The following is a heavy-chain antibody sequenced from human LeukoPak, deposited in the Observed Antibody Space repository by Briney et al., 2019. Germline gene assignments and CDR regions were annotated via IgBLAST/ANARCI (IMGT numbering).Heavy chain of an antibody. D-gene: IGHD3-3*01. CDR2: IYYSGST. CDR3: ASRRAIWSGYLGWFDP. V-gene: IGHV4-59*12. J-gene: IGHJ5*02. Sequence: SETLSLTCTVSGGSISSYYWSWIRQPPGKGLEWIGYIYYSGSTNYNPSLKSRVTISVDTSKNQFSLKLSSVTAADTAVYYCASRRAIWSGYLGWFDPWGQGTLVTVSS. CDR1: GGSISSYY.